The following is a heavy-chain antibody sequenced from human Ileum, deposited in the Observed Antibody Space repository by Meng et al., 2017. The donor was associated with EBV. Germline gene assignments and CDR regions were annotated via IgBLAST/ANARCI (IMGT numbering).Heavy chain of an antibody. J-gene: IGHJ4*02. CDR3: ASYFVGRGGVGY. D-gene: IGHD3-9*01. Sequence: VQLQGWGPGLLKPPRTPSFGCPVSGESVSSVDFHWSGIRPPPGKGLEWIGKIDSGRTDYNPSFKSRVTISKDTSKNLFSLKLNSVTAADAAVYFCASYFVGRGGVGYWGQGTLVTVSS. V-gene: IGHV4-61*08. CDR2: IDSGRT. CDR1: GESVSSVDFH.